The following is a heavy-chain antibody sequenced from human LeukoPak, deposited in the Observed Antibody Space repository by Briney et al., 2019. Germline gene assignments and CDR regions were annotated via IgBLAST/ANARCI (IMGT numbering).Heavy chain of an antibody. J-gene: IGHJ4*02. V-gene: IGHV3-21*01. CDR1: GFTFSSYA. D-gene: IGHD3-22*01. CDR2: ISSSSSYI. Sequence: MAGGSLRLSCAASGFTFSSYAMSWVRQAPGKGLEWVSSISSSSSYIYYADSVKGRFTISRDNAKNSLYLQMNSLRAEDTAVYYCARDLNLDYDSRGPYYFDYWGQGTLVTVSS. CDR3: ARDLNLDYDSRGPYYFDY.